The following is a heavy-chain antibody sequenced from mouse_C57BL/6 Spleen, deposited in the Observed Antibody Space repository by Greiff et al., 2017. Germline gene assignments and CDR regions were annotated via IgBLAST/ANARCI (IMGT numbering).Heavy chain of an antibody. CDR2: ISDGGSYT. Sequence: DVKLVESGGGLVKPGGSLKLSCAASGFTFSSYAMSWVRQTPEKRLEWVATISDGGSYTYYPDNVKGRFTISRDNAKNNLYLQMSHLKSEDTAMYYCARGNYGSSPCAMDYWGQGTSVTVSS. V-gene: IGHV5-4*03. CDR1: GFTFSSYA. J-gene: IGHJ4*01. D-gene: IGHD1-1*01. CDR3: ARGNYGSSPCAMDY.